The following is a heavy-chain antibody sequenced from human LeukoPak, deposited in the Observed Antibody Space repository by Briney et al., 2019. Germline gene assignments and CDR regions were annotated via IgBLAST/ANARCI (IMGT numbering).Heavy chain of an antibody. CDR1: GFTFSSYA. Sequence: GGSLRLSCAASGFTFSSYAMSWVRQAPGKGLEWVSTLSDSGGSTYYADSVKGRFTISRDNSKNTLYLQMGSLRPEDMAVYYCARGPTVITFNAFDVWGQGTMVTVSS. D-gene: IGHD4-17*01. V-gene: IGHV3-23*01. CDR3: ARGPTVITFNAFDV. J-gene: IGHJ3*01. CDR2: LSDSGGST.